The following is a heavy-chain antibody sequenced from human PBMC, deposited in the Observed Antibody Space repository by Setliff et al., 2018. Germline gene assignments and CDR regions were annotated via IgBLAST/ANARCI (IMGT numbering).Heavy chain of an antibody. Sequence: SETLSLTCTVSDGSLYSGNYYWSWIRQPPGKGLEWIGYIYTRGSTNYNPSLRSRVTISVDTSKKQYSLNLSSVTAADTAVYYCARGGGRFRQLGAPGVHTFDIWGQGTMVTVSS. CDR1: DGSLYSGNYY. J-gene: IGHJ3*02. CDR3: ARGGGRFRQLGAPGVHTFDI. V-gene: IGHV4-61*09. D-gene: IGHD1-1*01. CDR2: IYTRGST.